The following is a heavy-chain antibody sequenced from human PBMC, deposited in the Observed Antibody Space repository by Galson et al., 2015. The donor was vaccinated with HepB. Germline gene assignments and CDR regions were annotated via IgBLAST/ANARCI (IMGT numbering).Heavy chain of an antibody. J-gene: IGHJ4*02. V-gene: IGHV1-3*01. D-gene: IGHD3-22*01. CDR3: ATNIRSLYYYDSSGYYY. Sequence: SVKVSCKASGYTFTSYAMHWVRQAPGQRLEWMGWINAGNGNTKYSQKFQGRVTITRDTSASTAYMELSSLRSEDTAVYYCATNIRSLYYYDSSGYYYWGQGTLVTVSS. CDR1: GYTFTSYA. CDR2: INAGNGNT.